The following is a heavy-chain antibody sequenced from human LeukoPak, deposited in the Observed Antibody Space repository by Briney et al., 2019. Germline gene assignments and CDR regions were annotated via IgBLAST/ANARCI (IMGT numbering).Heavy chain of an antibody. CDR3: ARGNWNYGVDY. D-gene: IGHD1-7*01. Sequence: SETLSLTCTVSGGSISSSSYYWGWIRQPPGKGLEWIGSIYYSGSTYYNPSLKSRVTISVDTSKNQFSLKLSSVTAADTAVYYCARGNWNYGVDYWGQGTLVTVSS. CDR2: IYYSGST. V-gene: IGHV4-39*07. CDR1: GGSISSSSYY. J-gene: IGHJ4*02.